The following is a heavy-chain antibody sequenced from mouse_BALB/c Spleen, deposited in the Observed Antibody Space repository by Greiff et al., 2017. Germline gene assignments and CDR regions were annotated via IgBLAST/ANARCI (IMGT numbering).Heavy chain of an antibody. D-gene: IGHD1-1*01. V-gene: IGHV14-3*02. Sequence: VQLKQSGAELVKPGASVKLSCTASGFNIKDTYMNWVKQRPEQGLEWIGRIDPANGNTQYDPKFQGKATITADTSSNTAYLQLSSLTSEDTAVYCAARRLRGAMAYWGQGTSVTVSA. CDR3: ARRLRGAMAY. CDR2: IDPANGNT. CDR1: GFNIKDTY. J-gene: IGHJ4*01.